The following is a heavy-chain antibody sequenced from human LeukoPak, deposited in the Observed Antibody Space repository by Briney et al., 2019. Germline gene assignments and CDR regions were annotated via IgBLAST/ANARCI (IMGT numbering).Heavy chain of an antibody. CDR2: IYHSGST. CDR1: GGSISSGGYY. V-gene: IGHV4-30-2*01. Sequence: SETLSLTCTVSGGSISSGGYYWSWIRQPPGKGLEWIGYIYHSGSTYYNPSLKSRVTISVDRSKNQFSLKLSSVTAADTAVYYCASTNYYDSSGYYLFAFDIWGQGTMVTVSS. J-gene: IGHJ3*02. CDR3: ASTNYYDSSGYYLFAFDI. D-gene: IGHD3-22*01.